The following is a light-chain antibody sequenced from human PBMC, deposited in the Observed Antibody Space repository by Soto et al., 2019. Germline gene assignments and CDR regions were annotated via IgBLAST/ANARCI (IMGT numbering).Light chain of an antibody. V-gene: IGKV3-20*01. CDR2: VAS. CDR3: HQYATILYT. J-gene: IGKJ2*01. Sequence: EIVLKQSPGTLSLSTGERATLSCRASQSVSSSFLAWYQQKPGQAPRLLVYVASSRATGTPDRFSGTGSGTDFTLTISRLEPEDFAVYYCHQYATILYTFGHGTKVDI. CDR1: QSVSSSF.